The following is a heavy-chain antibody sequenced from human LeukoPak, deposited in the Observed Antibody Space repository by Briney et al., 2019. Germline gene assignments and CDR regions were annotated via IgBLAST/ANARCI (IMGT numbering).Heavy chain of an antibody. CDR3: ARAYCSGGSCYTYYFDY. V-gene: IGHV5-51*01. J-gene: IGHJ4*02. CDR2: IYPGDSDT. Sequence: RGESLKISCKGSGYSFTSYWIGWVRQMPGKGLEWRGIIYPGDSDTRYSPSFQGQVTISADKSISTAYLQWSSLKASDTAMYYCARAYCSGGSCYTYYFDYWGQGTLVTVSS. D-gene: IGHD2-15*01. CDR1: GYSFTSYW.